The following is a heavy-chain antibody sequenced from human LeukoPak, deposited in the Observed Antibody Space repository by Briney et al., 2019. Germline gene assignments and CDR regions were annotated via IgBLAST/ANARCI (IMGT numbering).Heavy chain of an antibody. V-gene: IGHV3-23*01. D-gene: IGHD6-13*01. CDR2: ISGSVNST. CDR3: ARDIGTWIDY. J-gene: IGHJ4*02. Sequence: GGSLRLSCAASGFTFSSYAMSWVRQAPGKGLEWVSAISGSVNSTNYADSVKGRFTVSRDNSKNTLYLQMNSLRAVDTAVYYCARDIGTWIDYWGQGTLVTVSS. CDR1: GFTFSSYA.